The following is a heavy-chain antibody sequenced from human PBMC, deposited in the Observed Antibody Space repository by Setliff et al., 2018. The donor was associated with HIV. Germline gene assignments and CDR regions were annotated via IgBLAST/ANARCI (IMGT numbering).Heavy chain of an antibody. Sequence: GESLKISCKGSGYSFTNYWIAWVRQVPGRGLEWMGIIYPGDSDTRYSPSFQGQVTISADKSISTAYLQWSSLKASDTAMYYCARQGDYHILTGYYSGPHDAFDIWGQGTMVTVSS. CDR1: GYSFTNYW. J-gene: IGHJ3*02. CDR3: ARQGDYHILTGYYSGPHDAFDI. CDR2: IYPGDSDT. D-gene: IGHD3-9*01. V-gene: IGHV5-51*01.